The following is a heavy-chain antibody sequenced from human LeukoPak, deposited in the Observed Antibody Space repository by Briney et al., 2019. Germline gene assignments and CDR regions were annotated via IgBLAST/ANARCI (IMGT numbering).Heavy chain of an antibody. CDR3: AKSHGDYVWGTYPSAFDI. J-gene: IGHJ3*02. Sequence: GGSLRLSCAASGFTFSIYAMSWVRQAPGKGLEWVSAISGSGGSTYYADSVKGRFTISRDNSKNTLYLQMNSLRAEDTAVYYCAKSHGDYVWGTYPSAFDIWGRGTMVTVSS. D-gene: IGHD3-16*01. V-gene: IGHV3-23*01. CDR2: ISGSGGST. CDR1: GFTFSIYA.